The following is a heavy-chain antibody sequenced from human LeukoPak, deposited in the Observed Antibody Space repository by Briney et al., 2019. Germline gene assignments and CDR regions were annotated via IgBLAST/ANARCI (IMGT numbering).Heavy chain of an antibody. CDR1: GFTFSSYA. J-gene: IGHJ4*02. CDR3: AKEGSIAVFWSGYDY. V-gene: IGHV3-23*01. CDR2: ISGSGDRA. Sequence: GSLRLSCAASGFTFSSYAMSWVRQAPGKGLEWVSGISGSGDRAPYADSVKGRFTISRDISKNTVYLQMNSLRAEDSAVYLCAKEGSIAVFWSGYDYWGQGTLVTVSS. D-gene: IGHD3-3*01.